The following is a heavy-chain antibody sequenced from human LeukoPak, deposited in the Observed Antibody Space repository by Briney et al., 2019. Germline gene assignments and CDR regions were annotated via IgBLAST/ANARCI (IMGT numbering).Heavy chain of an antibody. CDR3: ARDSFGHSSGYFAGYYYYMDV. D-gene: IGHD3-22*01. V-gene: IGHV1-69*01. CDR2: IIPIFGTA. J-gene: IGHJ6*03. Sequence: GASVKVSCKASGGTFSSYAISWVRQAPGQGLEWMGGIIPIFGTANYAQKFQGRVTITADESTSTAYMELSSLRSEDTAVYYCARDSFGHSSGYFAGYYYYMDVWGKGTTVTVSS. CDR1: GGTFSSYA.